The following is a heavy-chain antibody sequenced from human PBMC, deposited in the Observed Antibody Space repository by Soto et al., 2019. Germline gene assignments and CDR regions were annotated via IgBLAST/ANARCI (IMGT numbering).Heavy chain of an antibody. Sequence: QVQLVQSGAEVKKYGSSVKVSCKASGGTFSRNAISWVRQAPGQGLEWMGGITPMFGTANYAQRFQGRVTITAEESTSTADMQLSSLRSDDTAVYYCAQTLGLAVAGPGRFDLWGRGTLVTVSS. CDR3: AQTLGLAVAGPGRFDL. CDR1: GGTFSRNA. V-gene: IGHV1-69*12. J-gene: IGHJ2*01. CDR2: ITPMFGTA. D-gene: IGHD6-19*01.